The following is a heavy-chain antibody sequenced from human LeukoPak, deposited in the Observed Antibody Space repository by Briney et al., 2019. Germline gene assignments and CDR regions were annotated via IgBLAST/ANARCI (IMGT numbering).Heavy chain of an antibody. CDR2: ISSISSSST. D-gene: IGHD4-17*01. J-gene: IGHJ3*02. CDR1: GFTFSSYS. V-gene: IGHV3-48*04. Sequence: GGSLRLSCAASGFTFSSYSMNWVRQAPGKGLEWVSYISSISSSSTYYADSVKGRFTISRDNAKNSLYLQMNSLRAEDTAVYYCARQDYGDSDAFDIWGQGTMVTVSS. CDR3: ARQDYGDSDAFDI.